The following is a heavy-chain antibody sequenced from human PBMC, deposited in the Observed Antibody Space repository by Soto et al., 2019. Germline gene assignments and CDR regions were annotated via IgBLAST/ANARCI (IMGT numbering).Heavy chain of an antibody. CDR1: GGSISSGGYP. J-gene: IGHJ4*02. D-gene: IGHD2-15*01. Sequence: SLTCAVSGGSISSGGYPWSWIRQPPGKGLEWIGFISYSGSAYYNPSLKSRVTISVDTSKNQFSLNLSFVTAADTAVYYCATMGTPATGLYYFDFWGQGTLVTVSS. CDR3: ATMGTPATGLYYFDF. V-gene: IGHV4-30-4*08. CDR2: ISYSGSA.